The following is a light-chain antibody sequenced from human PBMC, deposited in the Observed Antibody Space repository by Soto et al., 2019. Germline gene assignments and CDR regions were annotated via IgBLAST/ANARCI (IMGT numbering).Light chain of an antibody. CDR2: SNS. CDR1: SSNIGTHT. CDR3: GAWDDGVYV. Sequence: QSVLTQPPSASGTPGQRVTISCSGSSSNIGTHTVNWHQQVPGTAPKLLIYSNSQRPSGVPVRFSGSKSGTSASLAISGLQSEDEADYYCGAWDDGVYVFGTGTKLTVL. V-gene: IGLV1-44*01. J-gene: IGLJ1*01.